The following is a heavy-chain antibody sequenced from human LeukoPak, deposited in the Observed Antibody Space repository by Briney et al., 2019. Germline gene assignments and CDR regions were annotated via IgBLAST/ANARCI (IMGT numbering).Heavy chain of an antibody. D-gene: IGHD6-6*01. CDR3: ARAEYRSIAARPDSLGGY. CDR1: GYTFTSYY. J-gene: IGHJ4*02. Sequence: ASVKVSCKASGYTFTSYYMHWVRQAPGQGLEWMGTINPSGGSTSYAQKFQGRVTMTRDTSTSTVYMELSSLRSEDTAVYYCARAEYRSIAARPDSLGGYWGQGTLVTVSS. CDR2: INPSGGST. V-gene: IGHV1-46*01.